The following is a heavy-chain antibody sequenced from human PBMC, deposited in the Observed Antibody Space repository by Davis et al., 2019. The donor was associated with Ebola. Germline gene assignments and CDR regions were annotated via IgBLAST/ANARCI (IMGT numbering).Heavy chain of an antibody. CDR1: GYSFPSSW. CDR2: VYSGDSDT. V-gene: IGHV5-51*01. CDR3: ARGSSWYNPFDY. Sequence: GESLKISCKGSGYSFPSSWIAWVRQLPGKGLEWMGIVYSGDSDTRYGPSFQGQVTISADRSISTAYLQWSSLKASDTAMYYCARGSSWYNPFDYWGQGTLVTVSS. D-gene: IGHD6-13*01. J-gene: IGHJ4*02.